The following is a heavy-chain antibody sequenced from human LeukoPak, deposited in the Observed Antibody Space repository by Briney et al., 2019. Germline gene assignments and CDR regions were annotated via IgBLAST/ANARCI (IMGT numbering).Heavy chain of an antibody. Sequence: SETLSLTCTVSGGSISSSGYYWGWIRQPPGKGLEWIGSIYYSGSTYYNPSLKSRVTISVDTSKNQFSLKLSSVTAADTAVYYCASITMVRGAIGDWFDPWGQGTLVTVSS. CDR2: IYYSGST. CDR1: GGSISSSGYY. D-gene: IGHD3-10*01. V-gene: IGHV4-39*01. J-gene: IGHJ5*02. CDR3: ASITMVRGAIGDWFDP.